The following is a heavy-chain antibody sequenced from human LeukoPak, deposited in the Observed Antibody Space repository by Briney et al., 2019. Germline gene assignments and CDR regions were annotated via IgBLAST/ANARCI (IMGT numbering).Heavy chain of an antibody. CDR1: GGSISSYY. CDR2: IYYSGST. D-gene: IGHD3-10*01. Sequence: SETLSPTCTVSGGSISSYYWNWIRQPPGKGLEWIGYIYYSGSTNYNPSLKSRVTISVDTSKNQFSLKLSSVTAADTAVYYCARLGYGSGIRYYYYMDVWGKGTTVTISS. V-gene: IGHV4-59*08. CDR3: ARLGYGSGIRYYYYMDV. J-gene: IGHJ6*03.